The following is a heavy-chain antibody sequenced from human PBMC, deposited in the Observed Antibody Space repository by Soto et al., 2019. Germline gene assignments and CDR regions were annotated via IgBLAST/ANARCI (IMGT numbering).Heavy chain of an antibody. CDR2: ISGSGSST. D-gene: IGHD4-4*01. V-gene: IGHV3-23*01. J-gene: IGHJ4*02. CDR3: VTRSRGLQSSPPRLDS. Sequence: EVQLLESGGGLVQPGGSLRLSCAASGLTFSGYGMSWVRQAPGTGLEWGSAISGSGSSTYYADSVKGRFTISRDDSKNILFLQMNRLRAEDTAVYYCVTRSRGLQSSPPRLDSWGQGTLVTVSS. CDR1: GLTFSGYG.